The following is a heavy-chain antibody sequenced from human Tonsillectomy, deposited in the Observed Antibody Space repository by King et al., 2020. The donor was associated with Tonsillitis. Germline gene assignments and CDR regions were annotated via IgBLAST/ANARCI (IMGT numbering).Heavy chain of an antibody. Sequence: QLVQSGAEVKKPGSSVKVSCKASGGTFISYAISWVRQAPGQGREWMVGIIPIFCTANYAQEFQGRVTITADKSTSTAYMELSSLRSEDTAVYYCAREEYDFWSGYTYYFDYWGQGTLVTVSS. D-gene: IGHD3-3*01. J-gene: IGHJ4*02. CDR1: GGTFISYA. CDR2: IIPIFCTA. CDR3: AREEYDFWSGYTYYFDY. V-gene: IGHV1-69*14.